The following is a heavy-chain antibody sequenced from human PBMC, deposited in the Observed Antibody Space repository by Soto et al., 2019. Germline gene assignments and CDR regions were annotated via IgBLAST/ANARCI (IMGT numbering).Heavy chain of an antibody. V-gene: IGHV3-23*01. J-gene: IGHJ4*02. CDR1: GFTFDNYA. CDR2: ISGSGSST. Sequence: SLRLSCAASGFTFDNYAMSWVRQAPGKGLEWVSEISGSGSSTHYADSVKGRFTISRDNSKNTLYLQMNSLRAEDTAVYYCASTYCGGDCYPRAFDYWGQGTLVTVSS. CDR3: ASTYCGGDCYPRAFDY. D-gene: IGHD2-21*02.